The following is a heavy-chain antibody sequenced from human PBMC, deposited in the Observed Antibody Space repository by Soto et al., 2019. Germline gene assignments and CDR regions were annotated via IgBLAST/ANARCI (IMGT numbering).Heavy chain of an antibody. D-gene: IGHD4-17*01. CDR3: ARDPPGGDYYFDY. J-gene: IGHJ4*02. CDR2: IFYSGST. Sequence: SETLSLTCAVSGASISSYCWSWIRQPPGKGMEWIEYIFYSGSTNYNPSLKSRVTISVDTSKNQFSLKLSSVTAADTVVYYCARDPPGGDYYFDYWGQGTLVTVSS. V-gene: IGHV4-59*01. CDR1: GASISSYC.